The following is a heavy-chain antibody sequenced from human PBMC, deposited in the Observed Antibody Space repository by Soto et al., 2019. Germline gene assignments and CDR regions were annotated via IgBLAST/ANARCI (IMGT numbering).Heavy chain of an antibody. Sequence: QVQLQQWGAGLLKPSETRSLTCAVYGGSASGYYWSWIRQPPVKCLEWSGEISLSGSTNYNPSLKPRVTISVDTSKTPFPPNLSSVTAADTAVYYCSRGRREYYDLLTGSPIPIRSNWYFDLWGRGTLVTDSS. D-gene: IGHD3-9*01. J-gene: IGHJ2*01. CDR2: ISLSGST. V-gene: IGHV4-34*01. CDR3: SRGRREYYDLLTGSPIPIRSNWYFDL. CDR1: GGSASGYY.